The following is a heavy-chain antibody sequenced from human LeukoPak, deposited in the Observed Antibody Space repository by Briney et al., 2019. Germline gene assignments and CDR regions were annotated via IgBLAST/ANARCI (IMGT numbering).Heavy chain of an antibody. V-gene: IGHV4-59*01. J-gene: IGHJ4*02. CDR2: IYYSWST. CDR1: GGSISSYY. Sequence: SETLSLTCTVSGGSISSYYWSWIRQPPGKGLEWIGYIYYSWSTNYNPSLKSRVTISVDTSKNQFSLKLSSVTAADTAVYYCAREPGGYDSYFDYWGQGTLVTVSS. CDR3: AREPGGYDSYFDY. D-gene: IGHD5-12*01.